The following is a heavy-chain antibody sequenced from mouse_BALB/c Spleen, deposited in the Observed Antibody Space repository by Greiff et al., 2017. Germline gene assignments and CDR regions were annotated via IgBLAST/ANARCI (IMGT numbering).Heavy chain of an antibody. J-gene: IGHJ2*01. CDR2: INSNGGST. Sequence: EVQVVESGGGLVKLGGSLKLSCAASGFTFSSYYMSWVRQTPEKRLELVAAINSNGGSTYYPDTVKGRFTISSDNAKNNLYLQMSRLKSEDTALYYCARQGGEYDFDYWGQGTTLTVSS. D-gene: IGHD5-1*01. V-gene: IGHV5-6-2*01. CDR3: ARQGGEYDFDY. CDR1: GFTFSSYY.